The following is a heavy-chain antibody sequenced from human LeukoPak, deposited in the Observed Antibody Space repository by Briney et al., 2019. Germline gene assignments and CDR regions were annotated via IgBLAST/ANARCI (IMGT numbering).Heavy chain of an antibody. Sequence: GGSLRLSCAASGFTFSSYAMSWVRQAPGKGLEWVSAISGTGGSTYYADSVKGRFTTSRDNSKNTPYLQMNSLRAEDTAVYYCAKGKTSYWFDYWGQGTLVTVSS. CDR3: AKGKTSYWFDY. J-gene: IGHJ4*02. D-gene: IGHD1-26*01. CDR1: GFTFSSYA. CDR2: ISGTGGST. V-gene: IGHV3-23*01.